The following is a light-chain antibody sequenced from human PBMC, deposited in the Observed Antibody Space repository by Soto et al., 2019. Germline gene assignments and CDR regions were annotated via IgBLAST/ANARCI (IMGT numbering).Light chain of an antibody. J-gene: IGLJ1*01. CDR1: TSDVGGYNY. V-gene: IGLV2-14*01. Sequence: QSALAQPASVSGSPGQSITISCTGTTSDVGGYNYVSWYQQHPGKAPKLMIYEVSNRPSGVSNRFSGSKSGNTASLTISGLQAEDQADYYCSSSTSSSTLVFGTGTKATVL. CDR3: SSSTSSSTLV. CDR2: EVS.